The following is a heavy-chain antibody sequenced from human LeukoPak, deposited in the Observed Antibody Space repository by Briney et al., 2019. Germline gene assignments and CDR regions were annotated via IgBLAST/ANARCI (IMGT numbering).Heavy chain of an antibody. CDR3: SRLSGYCSGGSCVNCFDP. Sequence: GAALQISYRGSGCGFTSYWISWGRRKPGKGGGWMGRIDPSDCYTNYSPSFQGHVTISADKSISTAYLQWSSLKSSDTAMYYCSRLSGYCSGGSCVNCFDPWGQGTLVTVSS. V-gene: IGHV5-10-1*01. CDR2: IDPSDCYT. D-gene: IGHD2-15*01. CDR1: GCGFTSYW. J-gene: IGHJ5*02.